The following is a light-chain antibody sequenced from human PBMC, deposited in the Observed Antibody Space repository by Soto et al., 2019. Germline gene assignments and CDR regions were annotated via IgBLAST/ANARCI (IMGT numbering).Light chain of an antibody. CDR1: QSVSSY. V-gene: IGKV3-11*01. CDR2: DAY. CDR3: PPRSNWPPHT. J-gene: IGKJ2*01. Sequence: EIVLTQSPATLSLSPGERATLSCRASQSVSSYLAWYQQKPGQAPRLLIYDAYNRSTGIPARFSGSGSGTDFTLTISSLAPEDFAAYYCPPRSNWPPHTFGQGTKLEIK.